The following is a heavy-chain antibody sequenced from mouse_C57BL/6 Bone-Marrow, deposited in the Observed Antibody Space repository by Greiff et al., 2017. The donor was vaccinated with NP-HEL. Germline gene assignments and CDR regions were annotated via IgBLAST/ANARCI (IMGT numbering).Heavy chain of an antibody. D-gene: IGHD3-2*02. J-gene: IGHJ2*01. CDR1: GYTFTSYW. V-gene: IGHV1-5*01. CDR3: TRWTSGSYYFDD. Sequence: EVMLVESGTVLARPGASVKMSCKTSGYTFTSYWMHWVKQRPGQGLEWIGAIYPGNSDTSYNQKFKGKAKLTAVTSASTAYMELSSLTNEDSAVYYCTRWTSGSYYFDDWGQGTTLTVSS. CDR2: IYPGNSDT.